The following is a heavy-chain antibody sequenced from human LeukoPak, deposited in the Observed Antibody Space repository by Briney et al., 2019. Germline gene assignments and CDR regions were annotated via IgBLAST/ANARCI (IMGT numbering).Heavy chain of an antibody. Sequence: SVEVSCKASGGTFSSYAISWVRQAPGQGLEWMGGIIPIFGTANYAQKFQGRVTITADESTSTAYMELSSLRSEDTAVYYCARDKGAYSGPFDYWGQGTLVTVSS. CDR2: IIPIFGTA. V-gene: IGHV1-69*13. CDR3: ARDKGAYSGPFDY. D-gene: IGHD2-15*01. J-gene: IGHJ4*02. CDR1: GGTFSSYA.